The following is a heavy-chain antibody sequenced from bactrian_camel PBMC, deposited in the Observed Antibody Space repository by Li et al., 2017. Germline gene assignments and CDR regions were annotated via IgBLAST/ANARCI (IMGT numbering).Heavy chain of an antibody. D-gene: IGHD1*01. CDR3: AADQFAFGLSPQYKY. V-gene: IGHV3S53*01. CDR2: IKSDGST. CDR1: GYTCSTYC. Sequence: HVQLVESGGGSVQAGGSLRLSCAASGYTCSTYCMGWFRQAPGKEREGVAVIKSDGSTNSADSVKGRFTISKDNAKNTLYLQMNSLEPEDTAVYYCAADQFAFGLSPQYKYWGPGTQVTVS. J-gene: IGHJ4*01.